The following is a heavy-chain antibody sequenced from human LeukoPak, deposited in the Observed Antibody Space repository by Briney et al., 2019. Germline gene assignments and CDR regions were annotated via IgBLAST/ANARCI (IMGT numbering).Heavy chain of an antibody. D-gene: IGHD3-3*01. J-gene: IGHJ6*02. Sequence: AETLSLTCTASGGSISRYYWSWIRQPPGKGLEWIGYIYYGGSTDYNPSLKTRVTILVDTSKNQFSWNMTSGTAAPRPGYYGARDIKPYGMDVWGQGTTVTVSS. CDR2: IYYGGST. V-gene: IGHV4-59*12. CDR1: GGSISRYY. CDR3: ARDIKPYGMDV.